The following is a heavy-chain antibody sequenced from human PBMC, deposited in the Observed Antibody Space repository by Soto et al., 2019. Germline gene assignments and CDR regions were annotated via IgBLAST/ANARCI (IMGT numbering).Heavy chain of an antibody. V-gene: IGHV4-34*01. J-gene: IGHJ2*01. Sequence: QVQLQQWGAGPLRPLETLSLTCGVSGGSFRGYYWAWIRQSPGKGLEWIGEINDRGSINYNPSLKSRVSISVETSKNHYSLKLRSVTAADTAVYYCARESHDILTGPPWVWYFDLWGRGTLVTVSS. CDR3: ARESHDILTGPPWVWYFDL. CDR1: GGSFRGYY. D-gene: IGHD3-9*01. CDR2: INDRGSI.